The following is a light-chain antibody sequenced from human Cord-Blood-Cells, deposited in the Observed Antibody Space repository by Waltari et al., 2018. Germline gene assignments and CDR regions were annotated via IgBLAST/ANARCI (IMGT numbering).Light chain of an antibody. CDR1: SSDVGGYNY. Sequence: QSALTQPRSVSGSPGQSVTISCTGTSSDVGGYNYVSWYQQHPGKAPKLMIYDVSKRPSGVPDRVSGSKSGNTASLTISWLQAEDEADYYCCSYAGSYTFVVFGGGTKLTVL. CDR3: CSYAGSYTFVV. J-gene: IGLJ2*01. CDR2: DVS. V-gene: IGLV2-11*01.